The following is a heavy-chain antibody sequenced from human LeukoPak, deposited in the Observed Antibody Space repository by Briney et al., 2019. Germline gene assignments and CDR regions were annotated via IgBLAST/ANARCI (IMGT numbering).Heavy chain of an antibody. J-gene: IGHJ4*02. Sequence: PGGSLRLSCAASGFTFSSSAMSWVRQVPGKGLEWVSGISASGGSTSYADSVRGRFTISRDNSKNTLYVQMNSLRAEDTAVYYCAKGVGYSNSFDYWGQGTLVTVSS. CDR3: AKGVGYSNSFDY. D-gene: IGHD6-13*01. CDR1: GFTFSSSA. CDR2: ISASGGST. V-gene: IGHV3-23*01.